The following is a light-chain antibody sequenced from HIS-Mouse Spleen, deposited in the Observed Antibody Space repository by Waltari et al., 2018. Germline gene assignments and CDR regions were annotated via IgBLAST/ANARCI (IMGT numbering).Light chain of an antibody. Sequence: QSALTQPASVSGSPGQSITIPCTGTSTTVGGSNHISWYQQHPGKAPKLMIYDVSNRPSGVSNRFSGSKSGNTASLTISGLQAEDEADYYCSSYTSSSPWVFGGGTKLTVL. V-gene: IGLV2-14*03. CDR2: DVS. CDR3: SSYTSSSPWV. CDR1: STTVGGSNH. J-gene: IGLJ3*02.